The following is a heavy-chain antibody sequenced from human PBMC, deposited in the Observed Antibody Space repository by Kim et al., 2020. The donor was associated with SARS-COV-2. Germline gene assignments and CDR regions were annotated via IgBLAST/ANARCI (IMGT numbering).Heavy chain of an antibody. J-gene: IGHJ1*01. CDR3: AKDIGSGSYLGYFQN. CDR2: ISWNSNSI. V-gene: IGHV3-9*01. D-gene: IGHD1-26*01. Sequence: GGSLRLSCAASGFTFDDYAMHWVRQAPGKGLEWVSGISWNSNSIAYADSVKGRFTISRDNAKNSLYLQMNNLRAEDTALYYCAKDIGSGSYLGYFQNWGQGTLVTVSS. CDR1: GFTFDDYA.